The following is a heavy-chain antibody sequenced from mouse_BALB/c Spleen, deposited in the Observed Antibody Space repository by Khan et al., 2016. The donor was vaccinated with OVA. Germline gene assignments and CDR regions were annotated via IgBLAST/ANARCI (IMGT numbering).Heavy chain of an antibody. V-gene: IGHV1-7*01. Sequence: QVQLKQSGAELAKPWASVKMSCKASGYTFTTYWMHWVKQRPGQGLEWIGYINPTSGYTDYNEKFKDMATLSADKSSSTAYMQLSSLTSEDSAVYYCTRDRIDYGGQGTTLTVSS. CDR2: INPTSGYT. CDR1: GYTFTTYW. CDR3: TRDRIDY. J-gene: IGHJ2*01.